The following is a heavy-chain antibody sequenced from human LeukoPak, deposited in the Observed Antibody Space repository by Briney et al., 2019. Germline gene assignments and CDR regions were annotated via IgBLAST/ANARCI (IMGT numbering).Heavy chain of an antibody. CDR1: GFTFSSYA. Sequence: PGRSLRLSCAASGFTFSSYAMHWVRQAPGKGLEWVAVISYDGSNKYYADSVKGRFTISRDNSKNTLYLQMNSLRAEDTAVYYCTRMVWRSRPFDYWGQGNLVTVSS. CDR2: ISYDGSNK. D-gene: IGHD2-2*01. V-gene: IGHV3-30-3*01. J-gene: IGHJ4*02. CDR3: TRMVWRSRPFDY.